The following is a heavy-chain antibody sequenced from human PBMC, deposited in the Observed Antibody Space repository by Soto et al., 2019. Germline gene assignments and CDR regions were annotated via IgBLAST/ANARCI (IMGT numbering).Heavy chain of an antibody. CDR1: GFTFRNAW. CDR2: IKSKTDGGTT. Sequence: PGGSLRLSCAASGFTFRNAWMSWVRQAPGKGLEWVGRIKSKTDGGTTDYAAPVKGRFTISRDDSKNTLYLQMNSLKTEDTAVYYCTTDRNPRIAARPIDYWGQGTLVTVSS. J-gene: IGHJ4*02. D-gene: IGHD6-6*01. V-gene: IGHV3-15*01. CDR3: TTDRNPRIAARPIDY.